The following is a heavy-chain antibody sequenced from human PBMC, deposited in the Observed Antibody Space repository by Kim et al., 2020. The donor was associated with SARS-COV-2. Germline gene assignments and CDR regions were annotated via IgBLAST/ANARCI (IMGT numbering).Heavy chain of an antibody. CDR1: GFTFSNAW. Sequence: GGSLRLSCATSGFTFSNAWMTWVRQAPGKGLEWVGRIRSYGDGGTTDYLAPVQGRFTISRDDSKQTLYLQMNSLKSEDTGVYYCTTYSGYMDYWCQGTL. CDR3: TTYSGYMDY. J-gene: IGHJ4*02. D-gene: IGHD1-26*01. CDR2: IRSYGDGGTT. V-gene: IGHV3-15*01.